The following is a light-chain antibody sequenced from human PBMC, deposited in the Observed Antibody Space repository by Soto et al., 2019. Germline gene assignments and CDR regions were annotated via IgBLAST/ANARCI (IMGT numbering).Light chain of an antibody. V-gene: IGLV2-14*01. Sequence: QSVLTQPASVSGSPGQSITISCTGTSSDVGGYNYVSWYQQHPGKAPKLMIYDVSNRPSGVSNRFSGSKSGNTASLTISGLQAEDEADYYCSSYTSSTTPYVFRTGPRSPS. CDR1: SSDVGGYNY. J-gene: IGLJ1*01. CDR2: DVS. CDR3: SSYTSSTTPYV.